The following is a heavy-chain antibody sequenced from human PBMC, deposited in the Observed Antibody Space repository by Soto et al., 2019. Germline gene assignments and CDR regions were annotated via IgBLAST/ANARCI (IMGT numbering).Heavy chain of an antibody. CDR2: INAGNGNT. J-gene: IGHJ4*02. CDR1: GYTFTSYA. CDR3: ARSDSMVRGVIITGFDY. V-gene: IGHV1-3*01. Sequence: SVKVSCKASGYTFTSYAMHWVRQAPGQRLEWMGWINAGNGNTKYSQKFQGRVTITRDTSASTAYMELSSLRSEDTAVYYCARSDSMVRGVIITGFDYWGQGTLVTAPQ. D-gene: IGHD3-10*01.